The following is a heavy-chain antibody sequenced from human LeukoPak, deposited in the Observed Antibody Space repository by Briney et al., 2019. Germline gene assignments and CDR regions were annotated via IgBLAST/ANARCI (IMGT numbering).Heavy chain of an antibody. D-gene: IGHD6-19*01. Sequence: SETLSLTCTVSGGSISSYYWNWIRQPPGKGLEWIGYIYYSGSTNYNPSLMSRVTISVDTSKNQFSLKLSSVTAADTAVYYCARQGQAIAVAGSGEVYGMDVWGQGTTVTVSS. CDR2: IYYSGST. CDR3: ARQGQAIAVAGSGEVYGMDV. CDR1: GGSISSYY. V-gene: IGHV4-59*08. J-gene: IGHJ6*02.